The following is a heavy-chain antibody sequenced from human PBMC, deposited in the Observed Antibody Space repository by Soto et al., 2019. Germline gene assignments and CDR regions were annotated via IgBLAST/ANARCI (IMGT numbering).Heavy chain of an antibody. D-gene: IGHD6-13*01. J-gene: IGHJ4*02. Sequence: SETLSLTCTVSGGSISSSSHHWGWIRQPPGMGLEWIGSIYYSGTTYYNPSLKSRLTISVDTSKNQFSLKLSSVTPADTAVYYCAREKDSAGDYWGQGTLVTVSS. CDR2: IYYSGTT. CDR3: AREKDSAGDY. V-gene: IGHV4-39*02. CDR1: GGSISSSSHH.